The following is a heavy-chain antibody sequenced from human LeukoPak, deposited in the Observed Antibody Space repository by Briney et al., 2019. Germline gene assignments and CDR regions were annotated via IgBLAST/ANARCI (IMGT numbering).Heavy chain of an antibody. V-gene: IGHV3-23*01. D-gene: IGHD3-9*01. CDR2: ISGRGGST. CDR3: AKGYYDILTDYFHNWFNP. CDR1: GFTFSGYA. J-gene: IGHJ5*02. Sequence: PGGSLRLSCAASGFTFSGYAVSWVRQAPGVGLEWVSTISGRGGSTFYADSVKGRFTISRDNSKNTLYLQMNSLRADDTAVYYCAKGYYDILTDYFHNWFNPWGQGTLVIVSS.